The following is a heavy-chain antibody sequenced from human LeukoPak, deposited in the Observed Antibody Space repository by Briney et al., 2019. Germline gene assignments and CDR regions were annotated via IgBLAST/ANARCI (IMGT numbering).Heavy chain of an antibody. Sequence: ASVKVSCKASGYTFTGYYMHWVRQAPGQGLEWMGGIIPIFGTPNYAQKFQGRVTITADRSTSTAYMELSSLRSEDTAVYYCARSKYSGYDAVFDYWGQGTLVTVSS. CDR3: ARSKYSGYDAVFDY. J-gene: IGHJ4*02. CDR2: IIPIFGTP. D-gene: IGHD5-12*01. V-gene: IGHV1-69*06. CDR1: GYTFTGYY.